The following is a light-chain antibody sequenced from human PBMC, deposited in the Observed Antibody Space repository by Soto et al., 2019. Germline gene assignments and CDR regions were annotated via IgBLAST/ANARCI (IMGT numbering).Light chain of an antibody. CDR3: LQYSNWPWT. V-gene: IGKV3-15*01. CDR1: QSVGSI. CDR2: GAS. Sequence: EIVMTQSPATLSVSPGERATLSCRASQSVGSILAWYQQKPGQVPRLLIYGASTRATGIPARFSGSGSGTEFTLTISSLQSEDFAVYYCLQYSNWPWTFGQGTKV. J-gene: IGKJ1*01.